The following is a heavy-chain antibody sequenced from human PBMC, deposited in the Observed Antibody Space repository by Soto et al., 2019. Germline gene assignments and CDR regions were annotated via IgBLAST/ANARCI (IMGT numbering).Heavy chain of an antibody. J-gene: IGHJ6*02. D-gene: IGHD2-21*01. V-gene: IGHV3-30-3*01. CDR1: GFIFSSYT. CDR2: ISFDGGNK. Sequence: PVGSLRLSCAASGFIFSSYTMHWVRQAPGKGLEWVAVISFDGGNKYYADSVKGRFTISRDNSKNTLFLQMNRLSAEDTAMYYFSLVIPSSDYGMVVWGPGAAVTV. CDR3: SLVIPSSDYGMVV.